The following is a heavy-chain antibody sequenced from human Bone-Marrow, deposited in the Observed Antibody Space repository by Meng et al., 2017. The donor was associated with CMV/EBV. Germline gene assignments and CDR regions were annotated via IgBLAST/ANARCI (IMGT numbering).Heavy chain of an antibody. J-gene: IGHJ4*02. CDR3: ARLGYSYGYDVRY. V-gene: IGHV3-48*04. CDR1: GFTFSSYS. CDR2: ISSSGSTI. D-gene: IGHD5-18*01. Sequence: GESLKISCAASGFTFSSYSMNWVRQAPGKGLEWVSYISSSGSTIYYADSVKGRFTISRDNAKNSLYLQMNSLRAEDTAVYYCARLGYSYGYDVRYWGQGTLVTVSS.